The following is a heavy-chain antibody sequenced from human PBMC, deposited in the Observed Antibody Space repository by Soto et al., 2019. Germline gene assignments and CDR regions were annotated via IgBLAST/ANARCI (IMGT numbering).Heavy chain of an antibody. CDR1: GGSISTYY. V-gene: IGHV4-59*01. CDR2: IYYTGST. CDR3: ARYGYKEGFFDY. Sequence: SETLSLTCTVSGGSISTYYWSWIRQPPGKGLEWIGYIYYTGSTNYSPSLKGRVTISVDTSKNQFSLKLSSVTAADTAMYYCARYGYKEGFFDYWGQGALVTVSS. J-gene: IGHJ4*02. D-gene: IGHD5-12*01.